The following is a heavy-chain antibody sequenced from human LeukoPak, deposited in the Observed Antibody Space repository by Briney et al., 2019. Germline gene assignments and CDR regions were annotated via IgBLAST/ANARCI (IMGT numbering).Heavy chain of an antibody. D-gene: IGHD4-23*01. CDR2: ISYDGSNK. CDR1: GFTFSSYA. J-gene: IGHJ4*02. V-gene: IGHV3-30-3*01. Sequence: GGSLRLSCAASGFTFSSYAMHWVRQAPGKGLEWVAVISYDGSNKYYADSVKGRFTISRDNSKNTLYLQMNSLRAEDTAVYYCARGGNYYYFDYWGQGTPVTVSS. CDR3: ARGGNYYYFDY.